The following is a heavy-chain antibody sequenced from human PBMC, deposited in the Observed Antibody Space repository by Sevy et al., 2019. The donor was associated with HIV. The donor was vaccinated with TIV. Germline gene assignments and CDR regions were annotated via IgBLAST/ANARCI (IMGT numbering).Heavy chain of an antibody. CDR2: ISAYNGNT. CDR1: GYSFTSYG. V-gene: IGHV1-18*01. Sequence: VSVKVSCQASGYSFTSYGITWVRQAPGQGLEWMGWISAYNGNTNYAREFQGRLTMTTDTSTSTVYMDLRSLRSDDTAVYYCAFTKGVFGVVMTSFFFDYWGQGTPITVSS. J-gene: IGHJ4*02. CDR3: AFTKGVFGVVMTSFFFDY. D-gene: IGHD3-3*01.